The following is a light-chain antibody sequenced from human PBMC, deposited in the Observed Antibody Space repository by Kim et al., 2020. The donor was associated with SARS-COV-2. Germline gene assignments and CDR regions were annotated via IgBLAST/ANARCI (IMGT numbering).Light chain of an antibody. Sequence: LSPGERSTISCRASQSVTGDYVAWYQQKPGQAPRLLIYDASNSATGIPDRFSGSGSGTYFTLTISRLEPEDFAVYYCQQYGGSLYTFGQGTKLEI. CDR2: DAS. CDR1: QSVTGDY. J-gene: IGKJ2*01. V-gene: IGKV3-20*01. CDR3: QQYGGSLYT.